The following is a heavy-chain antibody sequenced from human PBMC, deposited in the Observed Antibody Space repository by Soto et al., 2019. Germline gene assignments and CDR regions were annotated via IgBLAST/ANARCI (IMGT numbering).Heavy chain of an antibody. Sequence: SVQGSCKASGGTFRSYASIWVRQAPGQGLEWMGGIIPIFGTANYAQKFQGRVTITADESTSTAYMELSSLRSEDTAVYYCAREGHTVLTRSYYYYGMDVWGQGTTVTVSS. J-gene: IGHJ6*02. CDR2: IIPIFGTA. CDR3: AREGHTVLTRSYYYYGMDV. D-gene: IGHD3-3*01. V-gene: IGHV1-69*13. CDR1: GGTFRSYA.